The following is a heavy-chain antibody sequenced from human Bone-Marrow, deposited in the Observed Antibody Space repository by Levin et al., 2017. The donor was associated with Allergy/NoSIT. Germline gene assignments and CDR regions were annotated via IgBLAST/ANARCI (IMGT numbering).Heavy chain of an antibody. CDR1: GYTFTNYW. CDR3: ARQQQLVLFDY. CDR2: IRPGNSET. D-gene: IGHD6-13*01. J-gene: IGHJ4*02. V-gene: IGHV5-51*01. Sequence: GGSLRLSCKVSGYTFTNYWVAWVRQMPGKGLEWMGIIRPGNSETRYSPSFQGQVTISADQSINTAYLQWSSLKASDTARYFCARQQQLVLFDYWGQGTLVTVSS.